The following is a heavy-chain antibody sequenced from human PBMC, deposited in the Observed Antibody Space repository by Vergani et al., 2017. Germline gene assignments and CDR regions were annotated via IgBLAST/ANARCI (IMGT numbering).Heavy chain of an antibody. CDR1: GFTFSSYG. J-gene: IGHJ6*02. Sequence: QVQLVESGGGVVQPGRSLRLSCAASGFTFSSYGMHWVRQAPGKGLEWVAVISYDGSNKYYADSVKGRFTISRDNSKTTLYLQMNSLRAEDTAVYYCAKDIWSITGATLADYYYGMDVWGQGTTVTVSS. D-gene: IGHD1-20*01. V-gene: IGHV3-30*18. CDR3: AKDIWSITGATLADYYYGMDV. CDR2: ISYDGSNK.